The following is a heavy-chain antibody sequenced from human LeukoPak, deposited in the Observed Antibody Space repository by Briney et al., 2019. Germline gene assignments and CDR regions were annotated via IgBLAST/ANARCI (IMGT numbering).Heavy chain of an antibody. CDR3: ARGGGDYSDY. CDR2: IYHSGST. J-gene: IGHJ4*02. V-gene: IGHV4-30-2*01. D-gene: IGHD4-17*01. Sequence: SETLSLTCTVSGGSISSGGYYWSWIRQPPGKGLEWIGYIYHSGSTYYNPSLKSRVTISVDRSKNQFSLKLSSVTAADTAVYYCARGGGDYSDYWGQGTLVTVSS. CDR1: GGSISSGGYY.